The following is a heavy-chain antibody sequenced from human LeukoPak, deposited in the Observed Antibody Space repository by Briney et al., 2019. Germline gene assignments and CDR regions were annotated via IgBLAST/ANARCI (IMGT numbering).Heavy chain of an antibody. CDR2: IYHSGTT. CDR3: ARVRRGMVRGVIKSTHYYFDY. D-gene: IGHD3-10*01. J-gene: IGHJ4*02. V-gene: IGHV4-61*05. CDR1: GGSIRSTTHY. Sequence: SETLSLTCTVSGGSIRSTTHYWSWIRQPPGKGLEWVGYIYHSGTTNYNPSLRSRVTISVDTSKNQFSLKLSSVTAADTAVYYCARVRRGMVRGVIKSTHYYFDYWGQGTLVTVSS.